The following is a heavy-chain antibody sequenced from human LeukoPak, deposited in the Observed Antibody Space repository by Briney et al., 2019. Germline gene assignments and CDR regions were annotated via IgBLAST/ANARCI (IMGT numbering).Heavy chain of an antibody. D-gene: IGHD3-10*01. CDR3: ARGEGSGSYLGNI. V-gene: IGHV3-21*01. Sequence: PGGSLRLSCAASGFTFSNYAMSWFRQAPGKGLEWVSSISSSSSYIYYADSVKGRFTISRDNAKNSLYLQMNSLRAEDTAVYYCARGEGSGSYLGNIWGQGTTVTVSS. CDR2: ISSSSSYI. CDR1: GFTFSNYA. J-gene: IGHJ6*02.